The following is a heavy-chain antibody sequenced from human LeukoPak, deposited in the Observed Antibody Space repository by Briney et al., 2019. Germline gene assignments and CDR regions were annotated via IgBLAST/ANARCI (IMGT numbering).Heavy chain of an antibody. D-gene: IGHD3-3*01. V-gene: IGHV1-58*01. CDR1: GFTFTSSA. J-gene: IGHJ4*02. CDR2: IVVGSGNT. Sequence: ASVKVSCKASGFTFTSSAVQWVRQARGQRLEWIGWIVVGSGNTNYAQKFQERVTITRDMSTSTAYMELSSLRSEDTAVYYCAKGRGYDFWSGPFDYWGQGTLVTVSS. CDR3: AKGRGYDFWSGPFDY.